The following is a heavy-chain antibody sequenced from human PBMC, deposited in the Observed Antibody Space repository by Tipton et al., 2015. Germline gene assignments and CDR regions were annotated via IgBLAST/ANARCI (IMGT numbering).Heavy chain of an antibody. CDR1: GFTLGSYS. CDR3: TKDHTNVHFDS. D-gene: IGHD2-8*01. CDR2: IHRSGTPI. V-gene: IGHV3-48*02. J-gene: IGHJ4*02. Sequence: SLRLSCAASGFTLGSYSMNWVRQAPGKGLDWLSYIHRSGTPIYYTESVKGRFTISRDEAKNSLYLQMNSLRDEDTGVYYCTKDHTNVHFDSWGQGTLVTVSS.